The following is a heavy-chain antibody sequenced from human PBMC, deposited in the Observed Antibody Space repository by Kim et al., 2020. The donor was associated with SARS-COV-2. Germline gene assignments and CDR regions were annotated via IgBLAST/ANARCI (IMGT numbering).Heavy chain of an antibody. J-gene: IGHJ4*02. CDR1: GFTFSSYG. V-gene: IGHV3-33*01. CDR3: ARDQAAPGGPRADY. Sequence: GGSLRLSCAASGFTFSSYGMHWVRQAPGKGLEWVAVIWYDGSNKYYADSVKGRFTISRDNSKNTLFLQINSLRADDTAVYYCARDQAAPGGPRADYWGQGTLVTVSS. CDR2: IWYDGSNK. D-gene: IGHD6-13*01.